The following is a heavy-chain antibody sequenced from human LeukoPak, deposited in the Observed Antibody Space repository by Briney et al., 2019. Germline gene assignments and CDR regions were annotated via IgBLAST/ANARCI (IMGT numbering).Heavy chain of an antibody. J-gene: IGHJ5*02. CDR2: IYASRTT. Sequence: SPTLSLTCTVSGGSISSYYWSWIRHPAGKGVEWIGRIYASRTTSYNPSLKSRVTMSVDTSKNQFSLKLSSVTAVDTAVYYCARDVTGYIYGSSWGQGTLVAVSS. CDR1: GGSISSYY. CDR3: ARDVTGYIYGSS. V-gene: IGHV4-4*07. D-gene: IGHD5-18*01.